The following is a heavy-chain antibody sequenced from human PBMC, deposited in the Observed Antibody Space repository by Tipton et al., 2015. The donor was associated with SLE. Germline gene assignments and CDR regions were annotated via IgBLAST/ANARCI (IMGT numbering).Heavy chain of an antibody. CDR3: ARHEQQLDGGGFDY. CDR1: GGTFSSYA. J-gene: IGHJ4*02. Sequence: QSGPEVKKPGSSVKVSCKASGGTFSSYAISWVRQAPGQGLEWMGGIIPILGIANYAQKFQGRVTITTDESTSTAYMELSSLRSEDTAVYYCARHEQQLDGGGFDYWGQGTLVTVSS. D-gene: IGHD6-13*01. CDR2: IIPILGIA. V-gene: IGHV1-69*05.